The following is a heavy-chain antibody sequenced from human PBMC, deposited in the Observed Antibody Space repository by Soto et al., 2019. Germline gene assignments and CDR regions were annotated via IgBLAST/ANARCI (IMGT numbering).Heavy chain of an antibody. J-gene: IGHJ4*02. V-gene: IGHV1-69*04. CDR3: AREATDYFDK. CDR1: GRSFRTYG. CDR2: IIPLDDKT. Sequence: QVQLAQSGAEVKKPGSSVKISCKASGRSFRTYGISWVRQAPGQGLQWMGRIIPLDDKTNYAQEVQGRVTFTADKSTTTAYLILSGLRSDDTAIYYCAREATDYFDKWGQGTLVTVSS.